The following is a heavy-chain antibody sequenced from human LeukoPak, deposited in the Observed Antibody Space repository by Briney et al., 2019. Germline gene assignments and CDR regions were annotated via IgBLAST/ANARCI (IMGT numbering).Heavy chain of an antibody. V-gene: IGHV4-39*01. CDR1: GGSISSSSYY. CDR3: ARGVYGSGYYYYYYMDV. D-gene: IGHD3-10*01. Sequence: PSETLSLTCTVSGGSISSSSYYWGWIRQPPGKGLEWIGSIHYSGSTYYNPSLKSRVTISVDTSKNQFSLKLSSVTAADTAVYYCARGVYGSGYYYYYYMDVWGKGTTVTISS. J-gene: IGHJ6*03. CDR2: IHYSGST.